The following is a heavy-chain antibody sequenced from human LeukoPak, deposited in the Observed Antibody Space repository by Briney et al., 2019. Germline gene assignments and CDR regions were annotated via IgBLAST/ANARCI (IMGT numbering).Heavy chain of an antibody. J-gene: IGHJ4*02. CDR3: ARDVGTRGWYTFDY. CDR1: GESVSSNNSA. CDR2: TYYRSKWYN. Sequence: SQTLSLTCGISGESVSSNNSAWNWIRQSPSRGLEWLGRTYYRSKWYNDYAGSMKGRITISPDTSKNEFSLQVNSVTPEDTAVYYCARDVGTRGWYTFDYWGQGTLVTVSS. D-gene: IGHD6-19*01. V-gene: IGHV6-1*01.